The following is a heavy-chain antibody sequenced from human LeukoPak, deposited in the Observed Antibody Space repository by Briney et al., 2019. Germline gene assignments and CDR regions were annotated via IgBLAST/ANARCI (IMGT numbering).Heavy chain of an antibody. CDR3: ARGRSSGWGYYYYMDV. J-gene: IGHJ6*03. CDR2: IIPIFGTA. CDR1: GYIFTSYD. D-gene: IGHD6-19*01. Sequence: GASVKVSCKASGYIFTSYDINWVRQATGQGLEWMGGIIPIFGTANYAQKFQGRVTITTDESTSTAYMELSSLRSEDTAVYYCARGRSSGWGYYYYMDVWGKGTTVTVSS. V-gene: IGHV1-69*05.